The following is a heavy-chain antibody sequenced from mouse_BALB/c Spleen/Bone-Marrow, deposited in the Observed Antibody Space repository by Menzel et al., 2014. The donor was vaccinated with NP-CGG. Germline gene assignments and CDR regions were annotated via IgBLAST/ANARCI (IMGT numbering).Heavy chain of an antibody. J-gene: IGHJ2*01. CDR1: GYSITSGYY. CDR3: ARGGLTGFFDY. CDR2: LSYDGNN. D-gene: IGHD4-1*01. Sequence: DVKLQESGPGLVKPSQSLSLTCSVTGYSITSGYYWSWIRQFPGNKLEWMAYLSYDGNNYYNPTLKNRISIARDTSKNQFFLRLNSVTTEDTATYYSARGGLTGFFDYWGQGTTLTVSS. V-gene: IGHV3-6*02.